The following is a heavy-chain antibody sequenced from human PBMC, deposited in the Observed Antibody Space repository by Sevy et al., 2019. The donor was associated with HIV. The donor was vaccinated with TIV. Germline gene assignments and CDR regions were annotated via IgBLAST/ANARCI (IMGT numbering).Heavy chain of an antibody. CDR3: ARAGHYDILTGYHSNWFDP. Sequence: ASVKVSCKASGYTFTGYYMHWVRQAPGQGLEWMGWINPNSGGTNYAQMFQGWVTMTRDTSISTAYMELSRLRSDDTAVYYCARAGHYDILTGYHSNWFDPWGQGTLVTVSS. J-gene: IGHJ5*02. CDR1: GYTFTGYY. D-gene: IGHD3-9*01. CDR2: INPNSGGT. V-gene: IGHV1-2*04.